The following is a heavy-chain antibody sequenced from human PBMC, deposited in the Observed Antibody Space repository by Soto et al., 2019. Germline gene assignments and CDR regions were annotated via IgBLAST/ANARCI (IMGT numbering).Heavy chain of an antibody. J-gene: IGHJ6*02. CDR2: IIPIFGTA. V-gene: IGHV1-69*01. Sequence: QVQLVQSGAEVKKPGSSVKVSCKASGGTFSSYAISWVRQAPGQGLEWMGGIIPIFGTANYAQKFQGRVTITADEPTSTAYMELSSLRSEHTAVYYCARDTPVGSMSYDYYYYYGMDVWGQGTTVTVSS. D-gene: IGHD4-17*01. CDR1: GGTFSSYA. CDR3: ARDTPVGSMSYDYYYYYGMDV.